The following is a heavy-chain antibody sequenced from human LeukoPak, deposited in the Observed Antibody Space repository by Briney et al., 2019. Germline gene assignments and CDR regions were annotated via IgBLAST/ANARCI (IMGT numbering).Heavy chain of an antibody. V-gene: IGHV4-61*01. D-gene: IGHD5-12*01. CDR3: ARGGYQLWDSGYGD. CDR2: IYYSGST. Sequence: SETLSLTCSVSGYAISSGYYWSWIRQPPGKGLEWIGYIYYSGSTNYNPSLKSRVTISVDTSKNQFSLKLSSVTAADTAVYYCARGGYQLWDSGYGDWGQGTLVTVSS. J-gene: IGHJ4*02. CDR1: GYAISSGYY.